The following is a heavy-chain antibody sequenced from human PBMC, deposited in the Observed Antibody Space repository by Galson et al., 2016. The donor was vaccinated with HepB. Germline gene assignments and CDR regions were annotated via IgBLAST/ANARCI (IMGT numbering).Heavy chain of an antibody. V-gene: IGHV3-30-3*02. J-gene: IGHJ5*02. CDR3: STWGFTLGIDR. CDR2: ISDYGTNI. D-gene: IGHD3-16*01. Sequence: SLRLSCAMSGLTFSKYAMQWVRQAPGKGLEWVAVISDYGTNINYADSVKGRFTISRDNSDETLFLQMHSLKTEDTATYYCSTWGFTLGIDRWGRGIQVTVAA. CDR1: GLTFSKYA.